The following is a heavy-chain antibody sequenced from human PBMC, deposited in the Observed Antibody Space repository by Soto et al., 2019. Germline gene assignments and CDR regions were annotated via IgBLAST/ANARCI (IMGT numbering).Heavy chain of an antibody. CDR3: AKEMFPRTVLDSSSPWGDY. CDR2: LSYDGSHE. J-gene: IGHJ4*02. V-gene: IGHV3-30*18. CDR1: GFTFDDFG. D-gene: IGHD3-22*01. Sequence: QVQLVESGGGVVQPGTSLKLSCAASGFTFDDFGFHWVRQAPGKGLEWVATLSYDGSHEYYADSVKGRFTISRDNSKITLYLTMNSLKTEDTAMYYCAKEMFPRTVLDSSSPWGDYWGQGTLVTVSS.